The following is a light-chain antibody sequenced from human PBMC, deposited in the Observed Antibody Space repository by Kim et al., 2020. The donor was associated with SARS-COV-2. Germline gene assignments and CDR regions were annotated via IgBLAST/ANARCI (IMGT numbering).Light chain of an antibody. CDR1: SLRSYY. V-gene: IGLV3-19*01. CDR3: NSRDSNDNVV. CDR2: GKN. Sequence: VALGQTGRIPCQGDSLRSYYATWYQQKPGQAPILVIYGKNNRPSGIPDRFSGSSSGNTASLTITGTQAGDEADYYCNSRDSNDNVVFGGGTQLTVL. J-gene: IGLJ2*01.